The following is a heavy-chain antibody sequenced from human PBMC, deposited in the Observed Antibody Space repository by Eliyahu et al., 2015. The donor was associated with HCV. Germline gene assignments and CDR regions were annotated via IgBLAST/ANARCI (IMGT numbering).Heavy chain of an antibody. CDR3: ARDRTVTERGGYYYGMDV. Sequence: QVQLVESGGGVVQPGRSLRLSCAASGFTFSSXGMXWVRQAPGKGLEGVAVIWYDGSNKYYADSVKGRFTISRDNSKNTLYLQMNSLXAEDTAVYYCARDRTVTERGGYYYGMDVWGQGTTVTVSS. CDR2: IWYDGSNK. CDR1: GFTFSSXG. V-gene: IGHV3-33*01. J-gene: IGHJ6*02. D-gene: IGHD4-17*01.